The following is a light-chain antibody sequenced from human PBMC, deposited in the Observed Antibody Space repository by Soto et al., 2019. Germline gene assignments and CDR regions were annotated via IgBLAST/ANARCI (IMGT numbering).Light chain of an antibody. CDR2: DAS. CDR3: QQRRNWPLLT. Sequence: EIVLTQSPATLSLSPGERATLSCRASQSVSSYLAWYQQKPGQAPRLLIYDASNRATGIPARFSGSGSGTDFTLSISSLEPEDVAVYYCQQRRNWPLLTFGGGTKVEIK. V-gene: IGKV3-11*01. CDR1: QSVSSY. J-gene: IGKJ4*01.